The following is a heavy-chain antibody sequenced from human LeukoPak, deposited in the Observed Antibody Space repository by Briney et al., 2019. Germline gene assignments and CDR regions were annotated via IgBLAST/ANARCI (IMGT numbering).Heavy chain of an antibody. V-gene: IGHV3-9*01. J-gene: IGHJ3*02. CDR1: GFTFDDYA. CDR3: AKDTAAADAFDI. D-gene: IGHD6-13*01. Sequence: GGSLRLSCAASGFTFDDYAMHWVRQAPGKGLEWVSGISWNSGSIGYADSVKGLFTISRDNAKNSLYLQMNSLRAEDTALYYCAKDTAAADAFDIWGQGTMVTVSS. CDR2: ISWNSGSI.